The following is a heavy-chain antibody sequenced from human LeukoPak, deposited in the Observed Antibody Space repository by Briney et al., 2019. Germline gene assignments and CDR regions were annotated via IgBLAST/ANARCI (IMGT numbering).Heavy chain of an antibody. CDR1: GFTFSSYG. J-gene: IGHJ5*02. CDR3: TKEGAVTGSMWFDH. Sequence: GGSLRLSCAASGFTFSSYGIHWVRQAPGKGLEWVAVISSDGRTTYYADSVKGRFTISRDNSKSTMFVQMNSLRTEDTAVYYCTKEGAVTGSMWFDHWGQGTLVTVST. D-gene: IGHD6-19*01. V-gene: IGHV3-30*18. CDR2: ISSDGRTT.